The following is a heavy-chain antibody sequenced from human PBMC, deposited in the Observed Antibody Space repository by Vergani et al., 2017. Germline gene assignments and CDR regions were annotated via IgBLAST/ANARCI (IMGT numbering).Heavy chain of an antibody. CDR1: GGSISAGYYF. Sequence: QVQLQASGPGRVKPSQTLSLTCTMSGGSISAGYYFSSWIRQPAGKGLEWLGHISASGNASHSPSLKTRVSMSVDTSKNQFSLTVTSVTAADTAIYFCARRSGGYYSGGKVHPLRTAFDVWGHGTVVTVSS. CDR3: ARRSGGYYSGGKVHPLRTAFDV. J-gene: IGHJ3*01. V-gene: IGHV4-61*02. CDR2: ISASGNA. D-gene: IGHD2-15*01.